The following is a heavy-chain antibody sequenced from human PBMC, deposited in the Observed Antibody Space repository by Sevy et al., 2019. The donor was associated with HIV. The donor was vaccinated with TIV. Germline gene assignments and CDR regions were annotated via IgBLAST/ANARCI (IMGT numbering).Heavy chain of an antibody. Sequence: GGSLRLSCAASGFSFSKYWMSWVRQAPGKGLEWVANIKEDGSQKNYLESVKGRFTISRDNAKNLLYLQMNNLRADDTAVYYWARDPDILPGYPSHYFVYWGQGTLVTVSS. J-gene: IGHJ4*02. D-gene: IGHD3-9*01. CDR3: ARDPDILPGYPSHYFVY. CDR1: GFSFSKYW. CDR2: IKEDGSQK. V-gene: IGHV3-7*01.